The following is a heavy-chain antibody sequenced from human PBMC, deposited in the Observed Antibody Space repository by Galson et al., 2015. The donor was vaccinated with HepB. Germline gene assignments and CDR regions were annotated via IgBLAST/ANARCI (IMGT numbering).Heavy chain of an antibody. CDR1: GFTFSSYS. D-gene: IGHD5-18*01. CDR2: ISSSSSYI. J-gene: IGHJ6*02. V-gene: IGHV3-21*01. CDR3: ARRTVDTAMVTMNYYYYGMDV. Sequence: SLRLSCAASGFTFSSYSMNWVRQAPGKGLEWVSSISSSSSYIYYADSVKGRFTISRDNAKNSLYLQMNSLRAEDTAVYYCARRTVDTAMVTMNYYYYGMDVWGQGTTVTVSS.